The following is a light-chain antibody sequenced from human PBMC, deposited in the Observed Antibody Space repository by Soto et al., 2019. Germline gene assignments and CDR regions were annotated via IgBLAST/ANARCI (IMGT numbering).Light chain of an antibody. V-gene: IGKV3-15*01. CDR2: GAS. Sequence: EIVMTQSPATLSVSPGERATLSCRASQSISSNLAWYQQKPGQNPRLLIYGASTRATGIPARFSGSGSRTEFTLTISSLQSEDFAVYYCQQYNNWWTFGQGTKVEIK. CDR1: QSISSN. CDR3: QQYNNWWT. J-gene: IGKJ1*01.